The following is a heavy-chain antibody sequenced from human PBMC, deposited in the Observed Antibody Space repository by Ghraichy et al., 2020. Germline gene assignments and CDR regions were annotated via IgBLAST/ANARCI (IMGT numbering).Heavy chain of an antibody. CDR2: TSLDGSID. CDR1: GFSFGSYG. CDR3: AKEDKSCYGPSYDY. Sequence: GGSLRLSCAASGFSFGSYGMHWVRQAPGKGLEWVAVTSLDGSIDYYAESVKGRFTISRDNSKNTMSLQMNSLRVEDTAVYYCAKEDKSCYGPSYDYWGQGVLVIVSS. V-gene: IGHV3-30*18. J-gene: IGHJ4*02. D-gene: IGHD2-2*01.